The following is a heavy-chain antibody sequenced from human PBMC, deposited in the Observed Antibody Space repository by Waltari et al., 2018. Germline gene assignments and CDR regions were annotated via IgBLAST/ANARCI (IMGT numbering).Heavy chain of an antibody. V-gene: IGHV4-4*02. CDR1: GDSLSGTYW. CDR3: AGDRAIGLFFDY. J-gene: IGHJ4*02. CDR2: VHHSGKT. Sequence: QVQLQESGQGLVKHSGTLSLTCAVSGDSLSGTYWWSWVRQSPEKGLEWIGQVHHSGKTHYNPSLQSRVTISLDKPKNQFSLNLNSVTAADTAVYYCAGDRAIGLFFDYWGRGTLVTVSS. D-gene: IGHD2-2*01.